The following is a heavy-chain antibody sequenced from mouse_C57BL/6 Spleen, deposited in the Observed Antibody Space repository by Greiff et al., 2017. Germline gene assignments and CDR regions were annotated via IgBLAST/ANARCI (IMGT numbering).Heavy chain of an antibody. D-gene: IGHD1-1*01. Sequence: QVQLQQPGAELVKPGASVKMSCKASGYTFTSYWITWVKQRPGQGLEWIGDIYPGSGSTNYNEKFKSKATLTVDTSSSTAYMQLSSLTSEDSAVDYCARSTGGSSLAWFAYWGQGTLVTVSA. CDR3: ARSTGGSSLAWFAY. CDR1: GYTFTSYW. J-gene: IGHJ3*01. CDR2: IYPGSGST. V-gene: IGHV1-55*01.